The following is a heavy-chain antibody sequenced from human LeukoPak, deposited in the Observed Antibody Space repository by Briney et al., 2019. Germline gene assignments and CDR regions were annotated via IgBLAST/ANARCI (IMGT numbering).Heavy chain of an antibody. Sequence: GGSLRLSCAASGFTFSSYAMSWVRQAPGEGLKWVSAFSGSGGSTYYADSVKGRFIISRDNSKNTLYLQMNSLRAEDTALYYCAKSNSGSYVRGAFDIWGQGTMVTVSS. J-gene: IGHJ3*02. D-gene: IGHD1-26*01. CDR3: AKSNSGSYVRGAFDI. CDR1: GFTFSSYA. CDR2: FSGSGGST. V-gene: IGHV3-23*01.